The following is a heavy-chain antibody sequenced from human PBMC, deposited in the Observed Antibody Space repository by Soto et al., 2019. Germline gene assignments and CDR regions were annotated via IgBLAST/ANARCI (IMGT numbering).Heavy chain of an antibody. CDR1: GYTFTSYD. V-gene: IGHV1-18*01. Sequence: QVQLVQSGAEVRKPGASVRVSCKASGYTFTSYDITWVRQAPGQGLEWLAWISAFNGNTKYDQKLQDRVTVTTDTSTSTAYLELRSLRSDDTAVYYCARLDYYGTGTNDYWGQGTLVTVSS. J-gene: IGHJ4*02. CDR3: ARLDYYGTGTNDY. CDR2: ISAFNGNT. D-gene: IGHD3-10*01.